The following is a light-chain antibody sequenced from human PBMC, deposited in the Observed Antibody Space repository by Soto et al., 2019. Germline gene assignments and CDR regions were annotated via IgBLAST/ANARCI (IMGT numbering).Light chain of an antibody. CDR1: QNINSY. V-gene: IGKV1-39*01. CDR3: QESYNLHT. CDR2: AAS. J-gene: IGKJ4*01. Sequence: DIQMTQSPSSLSASVGDRVTITCRASQNINSYLNGYQQKVGKAPKLLINAASTLQSGVPLRFRGSGSGTDFTLTISSLQPEDFATYYCQESYNLHTFGGGTKVEIK.